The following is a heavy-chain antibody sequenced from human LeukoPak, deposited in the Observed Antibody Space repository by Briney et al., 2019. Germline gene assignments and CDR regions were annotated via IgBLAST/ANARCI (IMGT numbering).Heavy chain of an antibody. V-gene: IGHV3-64*01. CDR1: GFIFSNYA. Sequence: PGGSLRLSCAASGFIFSNYAMHWVRQAPGKGLEHVSAISSSGDNTYYANSVKGRFTISRDNSKNTLFLQMGSLRAEDMAVYYCAREERGLAIDYWGQGTLVTVSS. CDR3: AREERGLAIDY. D-gene: IGHD5-12*01. CDR2: ISSSGDNT. J-gene: IGHJ4*02.